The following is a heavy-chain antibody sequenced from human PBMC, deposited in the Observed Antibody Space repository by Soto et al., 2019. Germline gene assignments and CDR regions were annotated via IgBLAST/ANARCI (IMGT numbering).Heavy chain of an antibody. CDR2: IIPLFGTP. CDR1: GGTFSDLA. Sequence: QVHLVQSGAEVKKPGSSVKVSCKTSGGTFSDLAFSWVRQAPRQGLEWVGGIIPLFGTPNYAREFQGRVSISADESSNTVYMELRSLRSEDTAVYYCASERVAEMATGGYFDNWGQGTQVTVSS. J-gene: IGHJ4*02. V-gene: IGHV1-69*01. CDR3: ASERVAEMATGGYFDN. D-gene: IGHD5-12*01.